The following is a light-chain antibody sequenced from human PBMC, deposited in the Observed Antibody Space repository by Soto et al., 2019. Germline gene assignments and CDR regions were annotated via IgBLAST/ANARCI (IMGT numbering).Light chain of an antibody. J-gene: IGKJ4*01. V-gene: IGKV3D-15*01. CDR1: QSVSSH. CDR2: GAS. CDR3: QQYNNWPPLT. Sequence: EIVVTQSPATLSVSPGERATLSCRTSQSVSSHVAWYQQKPGQAPRLLIYGASSRATGIPDRFSGSGSGTEFTLTISSLQSEDFAVYYCQQYNNWPPLTFGGGTKVDIK.